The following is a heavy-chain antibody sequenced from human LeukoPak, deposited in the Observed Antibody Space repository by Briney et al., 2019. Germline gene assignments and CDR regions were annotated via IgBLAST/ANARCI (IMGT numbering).Heavy chain of an antibody. Sequence: GGSLRLSCAASGLTISSYSMNWVRQAPGKGLEWVSYISSSSSSTIYYADSVKGRFSISRDNAKNSLYLQMNSLRAEDTAVYYCAGYHWNSGVVYWGQGTLVTVSS. CDR1: GLTISSYS. CDR3: AGYHWNSGVVY. D-gene: IGHD1-7*01. V-gene: IGHV3-48*04. CDR2: ISSSSSSTI. J-gene: IGHJ4*02.